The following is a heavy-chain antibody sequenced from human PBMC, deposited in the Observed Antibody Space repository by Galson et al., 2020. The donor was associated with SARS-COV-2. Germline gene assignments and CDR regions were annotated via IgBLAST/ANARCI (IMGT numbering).Heavy chain of an antibody. CDR3: ARESRWEVYFDH. V-gene: IGHV4-61*02. CDR2: IYTSGST. D-gene: IGHD1-26*01. J-gene: IGHJ4*02. CDR1: GGSISSSSYY. Sequence: SETLSLTCTVSGGSISSSSYYWSWIRPPAGKGLEWIGRIYTSGSTNYNPSLKSRVTISVDTSKNQGSLKLSSVTAADTAVYYWARESRWEVYFDHWGQGTLVAVSS.